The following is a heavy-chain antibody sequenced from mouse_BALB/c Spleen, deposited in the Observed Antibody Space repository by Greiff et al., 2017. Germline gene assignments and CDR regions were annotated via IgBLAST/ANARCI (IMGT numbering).Heavy chain of an antibody. CDR3: ARKFITTVGYAMDY. CDR1: GFTFSSFG. J-gene: IGHJ4*01. CDR2: ISSGSSTI. D-gene: IGHD1-1*01. Sequence: EVQGVESGGGLVQPGGSRKLSCAASGFTFSSFGMHWVRQAPEKGLEWVAYISSGSSTIYYADTVKGRFTISRDNPKNTLFLQMTSLRSEDTAMYYCARKFITTVGYAMDYWGQGTSVTVSS. V-gene: IGHV5-17*02.